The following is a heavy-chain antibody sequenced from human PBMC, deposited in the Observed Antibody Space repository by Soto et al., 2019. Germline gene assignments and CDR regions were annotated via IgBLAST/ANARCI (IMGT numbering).Heavy chain of an antibody. CDR1: GFTFSSYS. J-gene: IGHJ4*02. D-gene: IGHD2-2*01. Sequence: EVHLVESGGGLVKPGGSLRLSCAASGFTFSSYSMNWVRQAPGKGLEWVSSISSSSSYIYYADSVKGRFTISRDNAKNSLYLQMNSLRAEDTAAYYCARLLGGYCSSTSCHTDYWGQGTLVTVSS. CDR2: ISSSSSYI. V-gene: IGHV3-21*01. CDR3: ARLLGGYCSSTSCHTDY.